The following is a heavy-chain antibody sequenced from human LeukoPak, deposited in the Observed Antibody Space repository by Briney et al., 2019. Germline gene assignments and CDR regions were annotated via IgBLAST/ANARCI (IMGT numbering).Heavy chain of an antibody. CDR1: GFTLSGYW. D-gene: IGHD1-1*01. J-gene: IGHJ4*02. CDR2: INNDGTGT. V-gene: IGHV3-74*01. Sequence: GGPLRLSCAASGFTLSGYWMHWVRQAPGKGLVWVSRINNDGTGTIYADSVKGRFTISRDNAKNTLYLQMNSLRAEDTAVYYCARDQSGTTLDYWGQGTLVTVSS. CDR3: ARDQSGTTLDY.